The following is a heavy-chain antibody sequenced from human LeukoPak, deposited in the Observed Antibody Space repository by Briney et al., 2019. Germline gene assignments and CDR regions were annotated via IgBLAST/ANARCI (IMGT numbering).Heavy chain of an antibody. D-gene: IGHD2-2*02. V-gene: IGHV4-39*01. Sequence: SETLSLTCTVSGGSISSSSYYWGWIRQPPGKGLEWIGSIYYSGSTYYNPSLKSRVTISADTSKNQFSLKLSSVTAADTAVYYCARQGVPDIVVVPAAIRWGQGTLVTVSS. CDR3: ARQGVPDIVVVPAAIR. J-gene: IGHJ4*02. CDR1: GGSISSSSYY. CDR2: IYYSGST.